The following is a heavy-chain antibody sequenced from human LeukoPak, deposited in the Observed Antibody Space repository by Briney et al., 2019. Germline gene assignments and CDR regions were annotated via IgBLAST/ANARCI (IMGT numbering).Heavy chain of an antibody. J-gene: IGHJ4*02. D-gene: IGHD2-15*01. CDR2: ISSSSSYI. CDR3: AREALRYSFEDYFDY. CDR1: GFTFSSYS. Sequence: GGPLRLSCAASGFTFSSYSMNWVRQAPGKGLEWVSSISSSSSYIYYADSVKGRFTISRDNAKNSLYLQMNSLRAEDTAVYYCAREALRYSFEDYFDYWGQGTLVTVSS. V-gene: IGHV3-21*01.